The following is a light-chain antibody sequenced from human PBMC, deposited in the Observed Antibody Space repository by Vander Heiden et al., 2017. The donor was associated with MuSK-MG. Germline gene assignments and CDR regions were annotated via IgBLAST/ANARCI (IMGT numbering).Light chain of an antibody. Sequence: IQLTQSPSSLSASVGDRVTITCQASQDISKYLNWYQQKPGKAPKLLIYAASNFETGVPSRFSGSGSGTDMTLTISSLQPEDIATYYCHQYDNPPRTFGQGTRLEIK. CDR3: HQYDNPPRT. J-gene: IGKJ2*01. V-gene: IGKV1-33*01. CDR2: AAS. CDR1: QDISKY.